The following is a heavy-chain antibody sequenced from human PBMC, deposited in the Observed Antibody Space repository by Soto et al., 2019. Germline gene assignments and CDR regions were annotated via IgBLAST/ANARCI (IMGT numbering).Heavy chain of an antibody. J-gene: IGHJ5*02. V-gene: IGHV4-31*03. D-gene: IGHD3-3*01. CDR2: IYYSGST. CDR3: ARWWSGSRQGFDP. Sequence: QVQLQESGPGLVKPSQTLSLTCTVSGGSISSGDYYWSWIRQHPGKGLEWMGYIYYSGSTYYNPSLKSRFTISVDTSKNPFSLKLSSVTAADTAVYYCARWWSGSRQGFDPWGQGTLVTVSS. CDR1: GGSISSGDYY.